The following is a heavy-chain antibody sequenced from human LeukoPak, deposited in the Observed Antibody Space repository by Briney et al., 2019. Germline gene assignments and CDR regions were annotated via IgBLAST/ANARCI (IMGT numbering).Heavy chain of an antibody. CDR1: EFIFSGYW. CDR3: ARDGFVGAADY. D-gene: IGHD6-13*01. J-gene: IGHJ4*02. V-gene: IGHV3-7*01. CDR2: IKQDGSEK. Sequence: GGSLRLPCAASEFIFSGYWMNWVRQAPGKGLEWVANIKQDGSEKQYVDSVRGRFTISRDNAKNSLYLQMNSLRVEDTAVYYCARDGFVGAADYWGQGALVTVSS.